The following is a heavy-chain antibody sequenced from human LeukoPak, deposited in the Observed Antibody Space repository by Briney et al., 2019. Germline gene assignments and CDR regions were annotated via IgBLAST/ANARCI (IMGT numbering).Heavy chain of an antibody. V-gene: IGHV3-30-3*01. CDR3: ASGIAAAGFSGY. Sequence: GGSLRLSCAASGFTFSSYAMHWVRQAPGKGLEWVAVISYDGSNKYYADSVKGRFTISRDNPKNTLYLQMNSLRAEDTAVYYCASGIAAAGFSGYWGQGTLVTVSS. CDR1: GFTFSSYA. J-gene: IGHJ4*02. CDR2: ISYDGSNK. D-gene: IGHD6-13*01.